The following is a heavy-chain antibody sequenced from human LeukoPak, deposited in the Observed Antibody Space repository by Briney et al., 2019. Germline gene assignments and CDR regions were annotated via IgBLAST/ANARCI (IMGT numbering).Heavy chain of an antibody. D-gene: IGHD1-1*01. J-gene: IGHJ3*02. CDR3: ARDLDDAFDI. V-gene: IGHV1-2*02. Sequence: ASVKVSCKDSGYTFTEYYIHWVRRAPGQGLEWMGWINPKTGSTNYPQKFQGRVTMTRDTSISTVNMELSRLRSDDTAVYFCARDLDDAFDIWGQGTVVTVSS. CDR1: GYTFTEYY. CDR2: INPKTGST.